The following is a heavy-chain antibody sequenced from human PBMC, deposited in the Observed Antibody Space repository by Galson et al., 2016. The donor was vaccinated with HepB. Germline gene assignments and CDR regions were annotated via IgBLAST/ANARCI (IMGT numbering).Heavy chain of an antibody. CDR3: ARGGRRLSRPSSFFFDF. CDR2: TYYRPKWYN. V-gene: IGHV6-1*01. D-gene: IGHD6-6*01. Sequence: CAISGDSVSSNSVTWNWIRQSPSRGLEWLGRTYYRPKWYNDYAVSVKSRITINGDTSKNQFSLQLSSVTPEDTAVYYCARGGRRLSRPSSFFFDFWGQGTLVTVSS. CDR1: GDSVSSNSVT. J-gene: IGHJ4*02.